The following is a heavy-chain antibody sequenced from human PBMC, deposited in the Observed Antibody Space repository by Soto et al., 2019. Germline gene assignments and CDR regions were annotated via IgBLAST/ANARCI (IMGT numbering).Heavy chain of an antibody. CDR1: GFIFSNYG. Sequence: GGSLRLSCAASGFIFSNYGMHWVRQAPGKGLEWVALIYYDGSFENYADSVKGRFTISRDNSKSTLWLQMNSLRAEDTAVYYCAAWAEGATEVHWGQGTLVTVSS. V-gene: IGHV3-33*01. D-gene: IGHD2-15*01. J-gene: IGHJ4*02. CDR2: IYYDGSFE. CDR3: AAWAEGATEVH.